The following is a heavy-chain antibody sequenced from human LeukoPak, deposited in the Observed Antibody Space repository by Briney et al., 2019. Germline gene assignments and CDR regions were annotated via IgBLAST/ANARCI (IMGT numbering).Heavy chain of an antibody. CDR3: TRALGHSVLAFDV. V-gene: IGHV3-74*01. CDR2: SDGGGSST. Sequence: GGSLRLSCAASGFTFSNYWMHWVRQVPGKGLVWVSRSDGGGSSTSYADSVKGRLTIARDNAKESLHLQMRNLRVEDTAVYYCTRALGHSVLAFDVWGQGTVVIVS. CDR1: GFTFSNYW. D-gene: IGHD3-16*01. J-gene: IGHJ3*01.